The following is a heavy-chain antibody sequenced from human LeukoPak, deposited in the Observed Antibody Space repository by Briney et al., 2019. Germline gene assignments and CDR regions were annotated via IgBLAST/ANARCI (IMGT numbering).Heavy chain of an antibody. D-gene: IGHD3-3*01. V-gene: IGHV3-7*04. CDR2: IKEDGRAK. Sequence: PGGSLRLSFAASGFTFSKSWMSWVRQTPEKGLEWVANIKEDGRAKYYMGSVKGGFTISRDNAKKSLYLQMNILRVEDTAVYYCAKDDEGYYWGQGVLVTVSS. J-gene: IGHJ4*02. CDR3: AKDDEGYY. CDR1: GFTFSKSW.